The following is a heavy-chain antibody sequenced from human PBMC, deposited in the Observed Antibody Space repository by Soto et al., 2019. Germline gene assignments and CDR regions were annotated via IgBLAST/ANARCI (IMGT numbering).Heavy chain of an antibody. CDR1: GCSFSSYA. CDR3: AKRIMSTIGHFDS. Sequence: HPGGSLRGSCVASGCSFSSYAMGWVRQAPGKGLEWVSSISGIGHSTYYADSVKGRFTISRDNSKNTLHLQMNSLRAEDTAVYYCAKRIMSTIGHFDSWPQGTLVPVSS. J-gene: IGHJ4*02. D-gene: IGHD1-1*01. CDR2: ISGIGHST. V-gene: IGHV3-23*01.